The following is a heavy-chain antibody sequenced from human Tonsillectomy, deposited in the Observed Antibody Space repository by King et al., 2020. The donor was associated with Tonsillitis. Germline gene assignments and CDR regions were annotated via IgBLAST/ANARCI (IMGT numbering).Heavy chain of an antibody. CDR3: ARAEWGDYYDYGMDV. CDR1: GFTFSSYS. Sequence: VQLVESGGGLVQPGGSLRLSCAASGFTFSSYSMNWVRQAPGKGLEWVSYITTSGSTIYYADSVKGRFTISRDNAKNSLYLQVNSLRAEDTAVYYCARAEWGDYYDYGMDVWGQGTTVTVSS. CDR2: ITTSGSTI. V-gene: IGHV3-48*01. J-gene: IGHJ6*02. D-gene: IGHD2-8*01.